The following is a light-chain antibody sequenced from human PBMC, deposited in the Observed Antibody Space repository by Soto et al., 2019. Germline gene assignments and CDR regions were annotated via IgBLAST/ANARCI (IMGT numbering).Light chain of an antibody. CDR1: QSVSSNY. V-gene: IGKV3-20*01. CDR2: GAS. CDR3: QQYGSSPYT. Sequence: EIVLTQSPGTLSLSPGERATLSCRASQSVSSNYLAWYQQKPGQAPRLLIYGASSRGTGIPDRFSGSGSGTDFTLTISRLEPEGVAVYYCQQYGSSPYTFGQGTKLEI. J-gene: IGKJ2*01.